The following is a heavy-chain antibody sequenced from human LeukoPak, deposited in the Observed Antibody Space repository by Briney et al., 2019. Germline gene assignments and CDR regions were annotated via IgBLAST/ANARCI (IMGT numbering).Heavy chain of an antibody. CDR1: GYTLTELS. CDR3: ATGRYYGSGSYKNWFDP. D-gene: IGHD3-10*01. Sequence: ASVKVSCKVSGYTLTELSMHWVRQAPGKGLEWMGGFDPEDGETIYAQKFQGRVTMTEDTSTDTAYMELSSLRSEDTAVYYCATGRYYGSGSYKNWFDPWGPGTLVTVSS. V-gene: IGHV1-24*01. J-gene: IGHJ5*02. CDR2: FDPEDGET.